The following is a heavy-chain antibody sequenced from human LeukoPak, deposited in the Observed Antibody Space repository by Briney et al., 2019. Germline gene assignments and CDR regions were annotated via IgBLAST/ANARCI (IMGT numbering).Heavy chain of an antibody. J-gene: IGHJ4*02. D-gene: IGHD3-16*01. V-gene: IGHV3-7*03. CDR2: IKQDGSER. CDR3: AREGGVADY. Sequence: GGSLRLSCAASGFTFSSYWMTWVRQAPGKGPEWVANIKQDGSERFYVDSVKGRFTISRDNARNSVYLQMNSLRAEDTAVYYCAREGGVADYWGQGTLVTVSS. CDR1: GFTFSSYW.